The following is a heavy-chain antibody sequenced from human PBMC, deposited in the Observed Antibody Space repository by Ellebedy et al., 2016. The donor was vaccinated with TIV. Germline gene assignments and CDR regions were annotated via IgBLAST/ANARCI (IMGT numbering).Heavy chain of an antibody. V-gene: IGHV3-7*03. J-gene: IGHJ4*02. CDR2: IEPDGSEK. Sequence: GESLKISCVASGFRFSIEYMSWVRQTPGKGLEWVAKIEPDGSEKYYVDSVTGRFTLSRDNAQNSVFLQMNNLRAEDTAVYYCVKETWFRMDFWGQGTLVTVSS. D-gene: IGHD3-10*01. CDR1: GFRFSIEY. CDR3: VKETWFRMDF.